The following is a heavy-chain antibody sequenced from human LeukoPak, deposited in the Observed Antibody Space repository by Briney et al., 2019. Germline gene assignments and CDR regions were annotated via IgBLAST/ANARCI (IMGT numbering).Heavy chain of an antibody. J-gene: IGHJ3*02. CDR2: IYYSGST. CDR1: GGSISSGGYY. V-gene: IGHV4-31*03. CDR3: AREGGMVPEDAFDI. Sequence: SQTLSLTCTVSGGSISSGGYYWSWIRQHPGKGLEWIGYIYYSGSTYYNPSLKSRVTISVDTSKNQFSLKLSSVTAADTAVYYCAREGGMVPEDAFDIWGQGTMVTVSS. D-gene: IGHD3-10*01.